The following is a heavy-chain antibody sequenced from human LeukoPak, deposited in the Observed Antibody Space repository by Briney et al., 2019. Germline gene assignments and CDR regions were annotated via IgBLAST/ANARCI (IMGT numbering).Heavy chain of an antibody. V-gene: IGHV4-38-2*02. CDR1: GYSISSGYY. J-gene: IGHJ4*02. CDR3: ARDPYSSSPSAGMYFDY. D-gene: IGHD6-6*01. CDR2: IYHSGST. Sequence: SETLSLTCTVSGYSISSGYYWGWIRQPPGKGLEWIGSIYHSGSTYYNPSLKGRVTISVDTSKNQFSLKLSSVTAADTAVYYCARDPYSSSPSAGMYFDYWGQGTLVTVSS.